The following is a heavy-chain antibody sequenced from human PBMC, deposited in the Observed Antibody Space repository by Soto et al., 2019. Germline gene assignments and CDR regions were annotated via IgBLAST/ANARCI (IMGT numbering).Heavy chain of an antibody. CDR1: GFTFSDNG. CDR2: ISIGSSAI. CDR3: ARDWWVWDSDIGTRNPHRDS. J-gene: IGHJ4*02. Sequence: EVQLVESGGGLVQPGGSLRLSCEASGFTFSDNGMNWVRQTPGKGLEWVSFISIGSSAIDYADSVRGRFTISRDNAQSSLYLQMNSLSGEDTAVYYCARDWWVWDSDIGTRNPHRDSWCQGTMVTVSS. V-gene: IGHV3-48*01. D-gene: IGHD2-15*01.